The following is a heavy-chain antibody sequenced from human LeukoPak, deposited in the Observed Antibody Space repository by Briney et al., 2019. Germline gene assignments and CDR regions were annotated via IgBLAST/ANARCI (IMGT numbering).Heavy chain of an antibody. V-gene: IGHV1-69*05. CDR1: GGTFSSYA. D-gene: IGHD2-2*02. CDR3: ARSPGYCSSTSCYTRFDY. Sequence: SVKVFCKASGGTFSSYAISWVRQAPGQGLEWMGGIIPIFGTANYAQKFQGRVTITTDESTSTAYMELSSLRSEDTAVYYCARSPGYCSSTSCYTRFDYWGQGTLVTVSS. CDR2: IIPIFGTA. J-gene: IGHJ4*02.